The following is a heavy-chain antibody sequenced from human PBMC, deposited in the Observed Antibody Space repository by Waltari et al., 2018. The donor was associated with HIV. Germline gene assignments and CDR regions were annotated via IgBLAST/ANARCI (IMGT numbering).Heavy chain of an antibody. Sequence: QVQLVQSGAEVKKPGASVKVSCKASGYTFTGYYMHWVRQAPGQGLEWMGWINPNSGGTNYAQKFQGRVTMTRDTSISTAYMELSRLRSDDTAVYYCARGSSRTTTRLETDYWGQGTLVTVSS. CDR2: INPNSGGT. V-gene: IGHV1-2*02. J-gene: IGHJ4*02. CDR1: GYTFTGYY. D-gene: IGHD1-1*01. CDR3: ARGSSRTTTRLETDY.